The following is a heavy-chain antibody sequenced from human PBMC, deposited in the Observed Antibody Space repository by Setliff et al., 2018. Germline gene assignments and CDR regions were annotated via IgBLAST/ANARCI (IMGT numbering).Heavy chain of an antibody. Sequence: SETLSLTCTVSGHSISSGYYWGWIRQPPGKGLEWIGSIYHSGSTYYNPSLKSRVTISVDTSKNQFSLKLSSVTAADTVLYYCARDGSHLLWFGPWGQGTRGTVSS. CDR1: GHSISSGYY. CDR3: ARDGSHLLWFGP. D-gene: IGHD3-10*01. CDR2: IYHSGST. J-gene: IGHJ5*02. V-gene: IGHV4-38-2*02.